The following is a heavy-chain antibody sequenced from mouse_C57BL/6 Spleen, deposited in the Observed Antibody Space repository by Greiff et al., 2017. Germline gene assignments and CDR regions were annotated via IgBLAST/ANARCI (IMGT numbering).Heavy chain of an antibody. J-gene: IGHJ3*01. V-gene: IGHV1-15*01. D-gene: IGHD1-1*01. CDR3: TSTDYYGSRSFVRFAY. CDR1: GYTFTDYE. Sequence: QVQLQQSGAELVRPGASVTLSCKASGYTFTDYEMHWVKQTPVHGLEWIGAIDPETGGTAYNQKFKGKAILTADKSSSTAYMELRSLTSEDSAVYYCTSTDYYGSRSFVRFAYWGQGTLVTVSA. CDR2: IDPETGGT.